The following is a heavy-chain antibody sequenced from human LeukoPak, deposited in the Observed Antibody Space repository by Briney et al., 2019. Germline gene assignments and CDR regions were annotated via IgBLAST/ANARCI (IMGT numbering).Heavy chain of an antibody. V-gene: IGHV3-15*01. CDR1: GFTFTSAW. D-gene: IGHD3-3*01. J-gene: IGHJ4*02. CDR3: ITGDYDFWSGFYSPNYYFDY. Sequence: PGGSLRLSCAASGFTFTSAWMSWVRQAPGKGLEWVGRIKGETAAGAPDYVASVKGRFTISRDDSKNTLFLQMNSLKTEDTAVYYCITGDYDFWSGFYSPNYYFDYWGQGTLVTVSS. CDR2: IKGETAAGAP.